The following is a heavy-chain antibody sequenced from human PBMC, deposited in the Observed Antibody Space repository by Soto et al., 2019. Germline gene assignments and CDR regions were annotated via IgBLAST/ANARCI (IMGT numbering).Heavy chain of an antibody. J-gene: IGHJ4*02. CDR2: ISYDGSNK. Sequence: QVQLVESGGGVVQPGRSLRLSCAASGFTFSSYAMHWVRQAPGKGLEWVAVISYDGSNKYYADSVKGRFTISRDNSKNTLYLQMNSLRAEDTAVYYCARASLVGRWLQLDGDYFDYWGQGTLVTVSS. CDR1: GFTFSSYA. V-gene: IGHV3-30-3*01. CDR3: ARASLVGRWLQLDGDYFDY. D-gene: IGHD5-12*01.